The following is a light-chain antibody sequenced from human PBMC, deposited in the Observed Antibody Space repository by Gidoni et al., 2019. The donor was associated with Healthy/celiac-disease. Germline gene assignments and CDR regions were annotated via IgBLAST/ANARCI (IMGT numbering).Light chain of an antibody. CDR1: SSNIGAGYD. V-gene: IGLV1-40*01. CDR3: QSYDSSLSALYV. Sequence: QSALTQPPSVSGAPGQRVTISCTGSSSNIGAGYDVPWYQQLPGTAPKLLTYGNSNRPSWVPDRFSCAKSGTSASLAITRLQAEDEADYYCQSYDSSLSALYVFGTGTKVTVL. CDR2: GNS. J-gene: IGLJ1*01.